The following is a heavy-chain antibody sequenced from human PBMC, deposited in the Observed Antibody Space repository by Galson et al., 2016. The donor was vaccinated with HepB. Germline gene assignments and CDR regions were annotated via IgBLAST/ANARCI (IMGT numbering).Heavy chain of an antibody. CDR2: ISYDGSNK. CDR1: GFIFSSYA. CDR3: ARGGGTSSYYYWGMDV. J-gene: IGHJ6*02. D-gene: IGHD1-14*01. V-gene: IGHV3-30-3*01. Sequence: LRLSCAAPGFIFSSYAMHWVRQAPGKGLEWVAVISYDGSNKYYADSVKGRFTISRDNSKNTLYLQMNNLTPDDTAIYYCARGGGTSSYYYWGMDVWGQGTTVTVSS.